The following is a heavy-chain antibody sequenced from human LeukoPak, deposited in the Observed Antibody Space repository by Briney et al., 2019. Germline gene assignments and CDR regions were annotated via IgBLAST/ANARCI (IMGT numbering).Heavy chain of an antibody. D-gene: IGHD5-18*01. V-gene: IGHV3-21*01. J-gene: IGHJ4*02. Sequence: PGGSLRLSCAASGFTFSSYSMNWVRQAPGKGLEWVSSISSSSSYIYYADSVKGRFTISRDNAKNSLYLQMNCLRAEDTAVYYCAREAGGSYRISDYWGQGTLVTVSS. CDR2: ISSSSSYI. CDR3: AREAGGSYRISDY. CDR1: GFTFSSYS.